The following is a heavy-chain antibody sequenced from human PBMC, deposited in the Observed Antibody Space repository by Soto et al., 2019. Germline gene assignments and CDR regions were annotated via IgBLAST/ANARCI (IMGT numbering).Heavy chain of an antibody. V-gene: IGHV4-39*02. CDR2: ISYSGTT. CDR3: ARLLSNRFDP. J-gene: IGHJ5*02. D-gene: IGHD3-16*02. CDR1: GDSITTTGFY. Sequence: PSETLSLTCTVSGDSITTTGFYWGWVRQPPGKGLEWIGSISYSGTTYYNPSLQSRVTISQDTSKNHFSLRLSSVTAADTAVYYSARLLSNRFDPWGQGNLVTVSS.